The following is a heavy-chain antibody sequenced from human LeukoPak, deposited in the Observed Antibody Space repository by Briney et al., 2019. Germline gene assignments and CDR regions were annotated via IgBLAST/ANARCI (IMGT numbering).Heavy chain of an antibody. CDR2: ISSSSSTI. V-gene: IGHV3-48*04. J-gene: IGHJ4*02. Sequence: GGSLRLSCAASGFTFSSYSMNWVRQAPGKGLEWVSYISSSSSTIYYADSVKGRFTISRDNADNSLYLQMSSLRAEDTAVYYCARRYCSSTSCTLDYWDQGTLVTVSS. CDR1: GFTFSSYS. D-gene: IGHD2-2*01. CDR3: ARRYCSSTSCTLDY.